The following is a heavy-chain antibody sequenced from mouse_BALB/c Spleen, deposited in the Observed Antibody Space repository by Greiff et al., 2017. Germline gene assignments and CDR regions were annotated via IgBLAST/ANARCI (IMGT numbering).Heavy chain of an antibody. J-gene: IGHJ3*01. CDR1: GYSITSDYA. V-gene: IGHV3-2*02. D-gene: IGHD2-4*01. CDR3: ARCYYDYDWFAY. Sequence: DVKLQESGPGLVKPSQSLSLTCTVTGYSITSDYAWNWIRQFPGNKLEWMGYISYSGSTSYNPSLKSRISITRDTSKNQFFLQLNSVTTEDTATYYCARCYYDYDWFAYWGQGTLVTVSA. CDR2: ISYSGST.